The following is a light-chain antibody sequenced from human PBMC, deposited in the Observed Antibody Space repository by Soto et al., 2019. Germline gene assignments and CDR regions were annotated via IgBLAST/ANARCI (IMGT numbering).Light chain of an antibody. CDR1: QSVSSY. CDR2: DAS. Sequence: EIVLTQSPATLSLSPGERATLSCRASQSVSSYLAWYQQKPGQAPRLLIYDASNRATGSPARFSGSGSGTDFTLTISSLEPEDFAVYSCQQRSNWPRLTFGGGTKVEIK. V-gene: IGKV3-11*01. J-gene: IGKJ4*01. CDR3: QQRSNWPRLT.